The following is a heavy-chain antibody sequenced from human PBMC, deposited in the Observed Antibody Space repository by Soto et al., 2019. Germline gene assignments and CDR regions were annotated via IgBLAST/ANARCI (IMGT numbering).Heavy chain of an antibody. CDR3: ASEKVSVRKYNWNDHYYYGMDV. V-gene: IGHV1-69*01. J-gene: IGHJ6*02. D-gene: IGHD1-20*01. Sequence: QVQLVQSGAEVKKPGSSVKVSCKASGGTFSSYAISWVRQAPGQGLEWMGGIIPIFGTANYAQKFQGRVTITADESTSTAYMELSSLRSEDTAVYYCASEKVSVRKYNWNDHYYYGMDVWGQGTTVTVSS. CDR2: IIPIFGTA. CDR1: GGTFSSYA.